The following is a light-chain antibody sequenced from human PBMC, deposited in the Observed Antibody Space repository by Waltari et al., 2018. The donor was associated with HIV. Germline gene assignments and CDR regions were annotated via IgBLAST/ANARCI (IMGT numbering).Light chain of an antibody. CDR2: GVS. CDR3: QQYGSSPYT. V-gene: IGKV3-20*01. J-gene: IGKJ2*01. CDR1: QRVSSSY. Sequence: EIVLTQSPGTLSLSPAERATLSCRASQRVSSSYLAWYQQKPGQAPRLFIYGVSSRATGVPDRFSGSGSGTDFTLTISRLEPEDFAVYYCQQYGSSPYTFGQGTKLEIK.